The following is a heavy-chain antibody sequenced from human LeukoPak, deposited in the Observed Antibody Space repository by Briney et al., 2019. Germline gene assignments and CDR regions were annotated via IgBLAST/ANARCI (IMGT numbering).Heavy chain of an antibody. CDR2: INHSGST. Sequence: SETLSLTCAVYGGSFSGYYWSWIRQPPGKGLEWIGEINHSGSTNYNPSLKSRVTISVDTSKNQFSLKLSSVTAADTAVYYCARELGGYCSGGSCYSSYYYYYYMDVWGKGTTVTISS. J-gene: IGHJ6*03. CDR1: GGSFSGYY. D-gene: IGHD2-15*01. V-gene: IGHV4-34*01. CDR3: ARELGGYCSGGSCYSSYYYYYYMDV.